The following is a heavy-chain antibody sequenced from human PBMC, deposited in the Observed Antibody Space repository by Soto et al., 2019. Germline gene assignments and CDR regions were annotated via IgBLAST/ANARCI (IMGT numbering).Heavy chain of an antibody. CDR2: ISAYNGNT. V-gene: IGHV1-18*01. Sequence: ASVKVSCKASGYTFTSYGISWVRQAPGQGLEWMGWISAYNGNTNYAQKLQGRVTMTTDTSTSTAYMELRSLRSDDTAVYYCARVFSYSSGWYPRAFDPWGQGTLVTVPS. CDR3: ARVFSYSSGWYPRAFDP. D-gene: IGHD6-19*01. J-gene: IGHJ5*02. CDR1: GYTFTSYG.